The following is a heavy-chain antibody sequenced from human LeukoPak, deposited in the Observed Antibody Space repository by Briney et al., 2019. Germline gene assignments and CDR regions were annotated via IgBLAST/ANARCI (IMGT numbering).Heavy chain of an antibody. CDR2: IYYSGST. CDR1: GGSISSYY. Sequence: SETLSLTCTVSGGSISSYYWSWVRQPPGKGLEWIGYIYYSGSTNYNPSLKSRVTISVDTSKNQFSLKLSSVTAADTAVYYCARGPSQGAFDIWGQGTMVTVSS. V-gene: IGHV4-59*01. J-gene: IGHJ3*02. CDR3: ARGPSQGAFDI.